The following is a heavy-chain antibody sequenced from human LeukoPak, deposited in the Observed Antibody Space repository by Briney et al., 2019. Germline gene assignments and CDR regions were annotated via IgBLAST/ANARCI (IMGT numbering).Heavy chain of an antibody. J-gene: IGHJ5*02. D-gene: IGHD6-13*01. CDR2: IIPIFGTA. V-gene: IGHV1-69*05. Sequence: SVKVSCKASGGTSSSYAISWVRQAPGQGLEWMGRIIPIFGTANYAQKFQGRVTITTDESTSTAYMELSSLRSEDTAVYYCAREPYSSSWSDPWGQGTLVTVSS. CDR1: GGTSSSYA. CDR3: AREPYSSSWSDP.